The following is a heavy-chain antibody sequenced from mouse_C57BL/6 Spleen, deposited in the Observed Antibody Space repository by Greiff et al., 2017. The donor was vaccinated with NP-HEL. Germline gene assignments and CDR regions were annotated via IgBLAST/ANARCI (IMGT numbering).Heavy chain of an antibody. J-gene: IGHJ4*01. CDR2: INPNNGGT. V-gene: IGHV1-18*01. D-gene: IGHD2-4*01. CDR1: GYTFTDYN. Sequence: EVQLVESGPELVKPGASVKIPCKASGYTFTDYNMDWVKQSHGKSLEWIGDINPNNGGTIYNQKFKGKATLTVDKSSSTAYMELRSLTSEDTAVYYCARGRIYYDYDGAMDYWGQGTSVTVSS. CDR3: ARGRIYYDYDGAMDY.